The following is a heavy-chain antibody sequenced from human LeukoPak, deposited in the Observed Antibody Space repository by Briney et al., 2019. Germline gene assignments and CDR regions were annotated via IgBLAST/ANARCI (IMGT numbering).Heavy chain of an antibody. CDR2: INPSGGST. V-gene: IGHV1-46*01. CDR1: GYTFTSYY. J-gene: IGHJ4*02. Sequence: ASVKVSCKASGYTFTSYYMHWVRQAPGQGLEWMGIINPSGGSTSYAQKFQGRVTMTRDMSTSTVYMELSSLRSGDTAVYYCARDSLTYDSSGYYYDYWGQGTLVTVSS. CDR3: ARDSLTYDSSGYYYDY. D-gene: IGHD3-22*01.